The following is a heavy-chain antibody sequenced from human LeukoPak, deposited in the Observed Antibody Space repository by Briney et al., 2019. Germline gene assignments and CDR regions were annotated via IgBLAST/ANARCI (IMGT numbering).Heavy chain of an antibody. CDR1: GGSISSSSYY. Sequence: SETLSLTCTVSGGSISSSSYYWGWIRQPPVKGLEWIGSVYYSGSTNYNPSLKSRVSISGDTSKNQVSLKMASVTAADTAVYYCATGKGYHYYWGQGTLVTVSS. V-gene: IGHV4-39*07. D-gene: IGHD5-12*01. CDR2: VYYSGST. J-gene: IGHJ4*02. CDR3: ATGKGYHYY.